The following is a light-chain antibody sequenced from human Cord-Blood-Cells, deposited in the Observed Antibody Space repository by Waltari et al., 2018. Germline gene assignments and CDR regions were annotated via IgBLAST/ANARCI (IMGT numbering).Light chain of an antibody. CDR2: EVS. CDR3: SSYAGSNNLV. CDR1: STDAGGYNY. J-gene: IGLJ3*02. V-gene: IGLV2-8*01. Sequence: SAPTQPPSASGSPGPSVTTPCTGTSTDAGGYNYVSWYQQHPGKAPKLMIYEVSKRPSGVPDRFSGSKSGNTASLTVSGLQAEDEADYYCSSYAGSNNLVFGGGTKLTVL.